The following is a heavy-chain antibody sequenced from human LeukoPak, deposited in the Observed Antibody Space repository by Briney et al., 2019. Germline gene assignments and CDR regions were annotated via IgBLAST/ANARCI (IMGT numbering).Heavy chain of an antibody. CDR1: GFTFSSYG. CDR3: AKVASRFYYYYMDV. V-gene: IGHV3-33*06. CDR2: IWYDGGNN. J-gene: IGHJ6*03. Sequence: GGSLSLSGAASGFTFSSYGMHGFVQAPGKGLQGMAVIWYDGGNNYYADSVKGRFTISRDNSKNTLYLQMNSLRAEDTAVYYCAKVASRFYYYYMDVWGKGTTVTVSS. D-gene: IGHD3-3*01.